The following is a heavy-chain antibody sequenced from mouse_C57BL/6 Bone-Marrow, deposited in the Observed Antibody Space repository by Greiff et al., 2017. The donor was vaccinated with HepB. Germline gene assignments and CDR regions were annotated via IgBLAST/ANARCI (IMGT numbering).Heavy chain of an antibody. D-gene: IGHD1-1*01. CDR1: GFTFSDYG. V-gene: IGHV5-17*01. J-gene: IGHJ1*03. CDR2: ISSGSSTI. CDR3: AREVLRGDFDV. Sequence: EVQLQESGGGLVKPGGSLKLSCAASGFTFSDYGMHWVRQAPEKGLEWVAYISSGSSTIYYADTVKGRFTISRDNAKNTLFLQMTSLRSEDTAMYYCAREVLRGDFDVWGTGTTVTVSS.